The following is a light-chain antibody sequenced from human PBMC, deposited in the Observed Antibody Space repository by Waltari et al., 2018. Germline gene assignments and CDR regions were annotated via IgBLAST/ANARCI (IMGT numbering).Light chain of an antibody. V-gene: IGLV3-21*03. Sequence: SSVLTQPPSVSVAPGTTARITCGGNNIGSKSVNWYQQKPGQAPVLVVYDDGDRPSGIPERFSGYNSGNTATLTISRVEAGDEADYYCQVWDFSTDHYVFGTGTKVTVL. CDR1: NIGSKS. J-gene: IGLJ1*01. CDR3: QVWDFSTDHYV. CDR2: DDG.